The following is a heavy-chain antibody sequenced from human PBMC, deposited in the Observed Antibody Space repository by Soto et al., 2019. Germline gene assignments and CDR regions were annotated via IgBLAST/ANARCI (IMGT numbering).Heavy chain of an antibody. CDR2: INHSGST. Sequence: SETLSLTCAIYGGSFSGYYWSWIRQPPGKGLEWIGEINHSGSTNYNPSLKSRVAMSVDTSKNQFSLKLSSVTAADMAVYYCAAAVARGWFDPWGQGTLVT. V-gene: IGHV4-34*01. CDR1: GGSFSGYY. D-gene: IGHD6-19*01. J-gene: IGHJ5*02. CDR3: AAAVARGWFDP.